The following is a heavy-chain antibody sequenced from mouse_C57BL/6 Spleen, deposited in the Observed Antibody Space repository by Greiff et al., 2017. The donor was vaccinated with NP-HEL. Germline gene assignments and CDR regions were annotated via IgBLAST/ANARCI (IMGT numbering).Heavy chain of an antibody. CDR2: ISYDGSN. J-gene: IGHJ2*01. CDR3: ARDDHLYFDY. Sequence: EVKLQESGPGLVKPSQSLSLTCSVTGYSITSGYYWNWIRQFPGNKLEWMGYISYDGSNNYNPSLKNRISITRDTSKNQFFLKLNSVTTEDTATYYCARDDHLYFDYWGQGTTLTVSS. V-gene: IGHV3-6*01. CDR1: GYSITSGYY.